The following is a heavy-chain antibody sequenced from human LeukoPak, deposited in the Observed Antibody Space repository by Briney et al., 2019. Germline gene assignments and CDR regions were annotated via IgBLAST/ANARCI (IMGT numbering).Heavy chain of an antibody. CDR1: GGSFSGYY. D-gene: IGHD2-21*02. CDR2: INHSGST. V-gene: IGHV4-34*01. Sequence: SETLSLTCAVYGGSFSGYYWSWIRQPPGKGLEWIGEINHSGSTNHNPSLKSRVTISVDTSKNQFSLKLSSVTAADTAVYYCARGPLAYCGGDCYSYYFDYWGQGTLVTVSS. J-gene: IGHJ4*02. CDR3: ARGPLAYCGGDCYSYYFDY.